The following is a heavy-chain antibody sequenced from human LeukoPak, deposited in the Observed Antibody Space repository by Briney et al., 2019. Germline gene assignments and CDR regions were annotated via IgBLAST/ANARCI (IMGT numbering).Heavy chain of an antibody. CDR3: ARDNVKTAFDP. Sequence: PGASLRLSCATSGFTFSGYAMNWVRLAPGKGLQWVSTITGSGARSYYADSVKGRFTISRDNAKNSLYLQMNSLRAEDTAVYYCARDNVKTAFDPWGQGTLVTVSS. J-gene: IGHJ5*02. V-gene: IGHV3-21*01. CDR1: GFTFSGYA. CDR2: ITGSGARS. D-gene: IGHD1-1*01.